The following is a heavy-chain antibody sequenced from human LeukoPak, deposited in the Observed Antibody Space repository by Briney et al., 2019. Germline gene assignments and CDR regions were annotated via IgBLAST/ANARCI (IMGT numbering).Heavy chain of an antibody. Sequence: SETLSLTCTVSGGSISRYYWSWIRQPPGKGLEWIGRIYTSGSTNSNPSLKSRVTMSVDTSKNQFSLKLSSVTAADTAVYYCAREGGYCSSTSCYRGGGAFDIWGQGTMVTVSS. CDR1: GGSISRYY. J-gene: IGHJ3*02. V-gene: IGHV4-4*07. CDR3: AREGGYCSSTSCYRGGGAFDI. CDR2: IYTSGST. D-gene: IGHD2-2*02.